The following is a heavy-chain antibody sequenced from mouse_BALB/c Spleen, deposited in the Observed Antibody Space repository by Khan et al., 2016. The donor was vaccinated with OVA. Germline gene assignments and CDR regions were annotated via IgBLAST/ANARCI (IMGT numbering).Heavy chain of an antibody. Sequence: VQLKESGPELKKPGETVKISCKASGYTFTNYGMNWVKQAPGKGLKWMGWINTYTGESTYADDFKGRFAFSLETSASTAYLQINNLKNEDTATYFCARPPFFSYVMGYWGQGTSVTVSS. V-gene: IGHV9-3-1*01. CDR3: ARPPFFSYVMGY. CDR1: GYTFTNYG. CDR2: INTYTGES. J-gene: IGHJ4*01.